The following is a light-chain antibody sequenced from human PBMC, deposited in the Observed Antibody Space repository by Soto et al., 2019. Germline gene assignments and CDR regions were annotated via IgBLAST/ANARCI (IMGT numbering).Light chain of an antibody. V-gene: IGLV2-14*01. CDR1: SIDIGTYNY. J-gene: IGLJ1*01. CDR3: SSYTSSTNYV. Sequence: QSALTQPASVSGSPGQSITISCTGTSIDIGTYNYVSWYQQHPGKAPKLIIYEVSNLPSGVSNCFSGSKSGNTASLTVSWLQAEDEADYYCSSYTSSTNYVFGTGTKVTVL. CDR2: EVS.